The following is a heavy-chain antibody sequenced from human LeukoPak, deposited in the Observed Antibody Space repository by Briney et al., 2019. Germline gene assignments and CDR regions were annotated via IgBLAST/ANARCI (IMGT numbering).Heavy chain of an antibody. J-gene: IGHJ4*02. CDR3: ARGIVAFDY. Sequence: PSETLSLTCAVYGGSFSGYYWSWIRQPPGKGLEWIGEINHSGSTNYNPSLKGRVTISVDTSKNQFSLKLSSVTAADTAVYYCARGIVAFDYWGQGTLVTVSS. CDR2: INHSGST. D-gene: IGHD5-12*01. V-gene: IGHV4-34*01. CDR1: GGSFSGYY.